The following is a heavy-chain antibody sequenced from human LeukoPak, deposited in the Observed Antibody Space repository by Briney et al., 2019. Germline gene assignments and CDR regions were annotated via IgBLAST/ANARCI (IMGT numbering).Heavy chain of an antibody. Sequence: SETRSLTCTVSGGSISSYYWSWIRQPPGKGLEWIGYIYYSGSTNYNPSLKSRVTISVDTSKNQFSLKLSSVTAADTAVYYCARCGEGYYFDYWGQGTLVTVSS. J-gene: IGHJ4*02. CDR2: IYYSGST. CDR1: GGSISSYY. V-gene: IGHV4-59*01. D-gene: IGHD6-25*01. CDR3: ARCGEGYYFDY.